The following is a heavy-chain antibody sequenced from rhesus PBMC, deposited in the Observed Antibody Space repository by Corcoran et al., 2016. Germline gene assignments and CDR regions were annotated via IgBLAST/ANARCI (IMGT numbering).Heavy chain of an antibody. CDR1: GYSFTSYW. CDR3: ANEGGRSSGFDY. V-gene: IGHV5-2*01. D-gene: IGHD6-19*01. Sequence: EVQLVQSGAEVKRPGASLKISCQTSGYSFTSYWIRWVRPLPGKGLEWMGAIEPSDSDTRYSPSFQGQVTISADKSISTAYLQWSSLKASDSATYYCANEGGRSSGFDYWGQGVLVTVSS. CDR2: IEPSDSDT. J-gene: IGHJ4*01.